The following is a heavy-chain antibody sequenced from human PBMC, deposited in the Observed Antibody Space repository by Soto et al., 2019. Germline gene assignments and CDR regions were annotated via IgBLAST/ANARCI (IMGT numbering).Heavy chain of an antibody. CDR3: AKDAEMHATRLLSYFALAL. CDR1: GFALSPYT. D-gene: IGHD3-10*01. V-gene: IGHV3-30-3*01. Sequence: QVQLVESGGGVVQPGGSLRLSCAARGFALSPYTIHWVRQAPGKGLEWVAGLSSDGSNNFYPDSVKGRITISRDNSKTTVHLQINNLRPEDTAIYYCAKDAEMHATRLLSYFALALWGRGTTVTVSS. J-gene: IGHJ6*02. CDR2: LSSDGSNN.